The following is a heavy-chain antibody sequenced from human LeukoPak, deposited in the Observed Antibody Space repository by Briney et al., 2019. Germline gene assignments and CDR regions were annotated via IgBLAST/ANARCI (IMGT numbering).Heavy chain of an antibody. CDR2: FDPEDGET. D-gene: IGHD4-17*01. V-gene: IGHV1-24*01. CDR1: GYTLTELS. J-gene: IGHJ4*02. Sequence: ASVKVSCKVSGYTLTELSMHWVRQAPGKGLEWMGGFDPEDGETIYAQKFQGRVTMTEDTSTDTAYMELSSLRSEDTAVCYCATDEAYDYGLDYWGQGTLVTVSS. CDR3: ATDEAYDYGLDY.